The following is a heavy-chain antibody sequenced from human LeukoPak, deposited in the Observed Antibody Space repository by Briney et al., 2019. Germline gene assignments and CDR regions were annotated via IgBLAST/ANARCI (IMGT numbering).Heavy chain of an antibody. CDR1: GGSISSYY. Sequence: SETLSLTCTVSGGSISSYYWSWIRQPPGKGLEWIGHIYSSGSINYNPPLKSRVTISVDTSKNQFSLKLSSVTAADTAVYYCARLATRHTYGMDVWGQGTTVTVSS. V-gene: IGHV4-59*08. J-gene: IGHJ6*02. CDR2: IYSSGSI. CDR3: ARLATRHTYGMDV.